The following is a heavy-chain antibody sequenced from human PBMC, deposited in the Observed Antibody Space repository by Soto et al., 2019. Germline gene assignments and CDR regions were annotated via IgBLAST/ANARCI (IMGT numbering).Heavy chain of an antibody. V-gene: IGHV3-48*01. CDR1: GFTFSNYN. CDR3: ARQSWTSVTQFDS. Sequence: EVQLVESGGGLVQPGGSLRLSCAASGFTFSNYNMNWVRQAPGKGLEWVSHISSGNTIYYADSVKGRFAISRDNARTSLYLQMNNLSAEDTAVYYCARQSWTSVTQFDSWGQGTLVTVSS. CDR2: ISSGNTI. D-gene: IGHD4-17*01. J-gene: IGHJ4*02.